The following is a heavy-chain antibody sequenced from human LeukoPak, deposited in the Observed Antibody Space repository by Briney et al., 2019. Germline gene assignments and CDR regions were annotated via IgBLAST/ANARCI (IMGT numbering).Heavy chain of an antibody. J-gene: IGHJ2*01. D-gene: IGHD3-16*01. CDR2: INHSGST. CDR1: GGSFSGYY. Sequence: SETLSLTCAVYGGSFSGYYWSWIRQPPGKGLEWIGEINHSGSTNYNPSLKSRVTISVDTSKNQFSLKLSSVTAADTAVYYCARGRALVDWGRGTLVTVSS. V-gene: IGHV4-34*01. CDR3: ARGRALVD.